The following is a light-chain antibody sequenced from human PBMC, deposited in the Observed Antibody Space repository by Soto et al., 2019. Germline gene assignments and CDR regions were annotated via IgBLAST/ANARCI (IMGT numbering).Light chain of an antibody. Sequence: DIQMTQSPSSVSASVGDRVTITCRASQSISSWLAWYQQKPGTVPKLLIYAASSLQSAVPSRFSGSGAGTEFTLTISSLQPEDFGTYYCQQGDSFPITFGQGTRLEIK. V-gene: IGKV1-12*01. CDR3: QQGDSFPIT. CDR1: QSISSW. CDR2: AAS. J-gene: IGKJ5*01.